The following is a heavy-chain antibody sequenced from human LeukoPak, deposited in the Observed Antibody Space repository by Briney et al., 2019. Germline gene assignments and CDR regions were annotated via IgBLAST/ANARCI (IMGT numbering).Heavy chain of an antibody. Sequence: SVKVSCKASGGTFSSYTINWVRQAPGQGLEWMGGIIPIFGTQKYAQKFQGRVTITADESTSTAYMELSSLRSEDTAVYYCASAAIDREYFQHWGQGTLVTVSS. V-gene: IGHV1-69*01. D-gene: IGHD2-2*01. CDR2: IIPIFGTQ. J-gene: IGHJ1*01. CDR3: ASAAIDREYFQH. CDR1: GGTFSSYT.